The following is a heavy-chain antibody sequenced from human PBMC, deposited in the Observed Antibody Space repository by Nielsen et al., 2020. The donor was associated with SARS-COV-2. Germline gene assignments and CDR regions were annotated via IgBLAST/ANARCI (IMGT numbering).Heavy chain of an antibody. CDR1: VGSVSSGSYY. J-gene: IGHJ4*02. D-gene: IGHD6-13*01. CDR2: IYYSGST. CDR3: ARVGRIAAAGTVVDY. V-gene: IGHV4-61*01. Sequence: SETLSPTCTVSVGSVSSGSYYWSWIRQPPGKGLEWIGYIYYSGSTNYNPSLKSRVTISVDTSKNQFSLKLSSVTAADTAVYYCARVGRIAAAGTVVDYWGQGTLVTVSS.